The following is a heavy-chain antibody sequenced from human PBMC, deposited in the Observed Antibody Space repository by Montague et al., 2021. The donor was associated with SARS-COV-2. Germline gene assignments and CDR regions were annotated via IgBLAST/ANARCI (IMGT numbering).Heavy chain of an antibody. J-gene: IGHJ4*02. D-gene: IGHD6-13*01. Sequence: CAISGDSVVKLRPRSKSTRLNSSHHDNSYAISYYKKMRKSDYARSVKSRIAINPDTSKNQFSLQLSSVTPEDTALYYCVRGIEAAGSYDYWGQGTLVTVS. CDR3: VRGIEAAGSYDY. CDR1: GDSVVKLRPR. V-gene: IGHV6-1*01. CDR2: SYYKKMRKS.